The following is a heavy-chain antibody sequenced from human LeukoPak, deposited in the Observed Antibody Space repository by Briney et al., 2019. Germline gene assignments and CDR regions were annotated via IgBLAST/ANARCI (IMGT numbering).Heavy chain of an antibody. CDR3: ANSGSGSFDY. Sequence: PGGSLRLSFSASGFTFSRYAMSRVRQAPGKGLEWVSAISGCGGSSYYEDAVTGRFTNLSDNFKNTRYLQMNRLEAEDQPVDYCANSGSGSFDYWRQGTLVTVSA. D-gene: IGHD1-26*01. CDR1: GFTFSRYA. J-gene: IGHJ4*02. CDR2: ISGCGGSS. V-gene: IGHV3-23*01.